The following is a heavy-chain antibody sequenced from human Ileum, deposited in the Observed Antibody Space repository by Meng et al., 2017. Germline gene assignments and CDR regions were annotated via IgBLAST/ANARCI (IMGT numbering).Heavy chain of an antibody. J-gene: IGHJ5*02. Sequence: VRLQQSGPGLVRPSETLSLTCAVTGGTVSSANSYWSWIRQTPGKGLEWIGYVYNTWNTNSNPSLRSRLTMSVDTYNSQFSLKLTSVTAADTAVYYCARGGGGGWPNWFDPWGQGTLVTVSS. CDR2: VYNTWNT. CDR1: GGTVSSANSY. CDR3: ARGGGGGWPNWFDP. D-gene: IGHD6-19*01. V-gene: IGHV4-61*01.